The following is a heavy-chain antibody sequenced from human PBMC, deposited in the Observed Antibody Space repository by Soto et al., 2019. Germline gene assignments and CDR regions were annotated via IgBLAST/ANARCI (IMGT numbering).Heavy chain of an antibody. Sequence: EVQLVESGGGLVQPGGSLKLSCAASGFTFSDSAMHWVRQASGKGLEWVGRIRSKVNTYATAYAASVKGRFTISRDDSMNTAYLQMNSLKTEDTAVYYCTRRRDWTAMDPLYCWGQGTLFTVSS. J-gene: IGHJ4*02. CDR2: IRSKVNTYAT. V-gene: IGHV3-73*02. D-gene: IGHD5-18*01. CDR3: TRRRDWTAMDPLYC. CDR1: GFTFSDSA.